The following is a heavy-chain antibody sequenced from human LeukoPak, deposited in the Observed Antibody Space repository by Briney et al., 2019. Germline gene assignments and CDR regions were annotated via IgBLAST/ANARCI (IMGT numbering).Heavy chain of an antibody. J-gene: IGHJ4*02. V-gene: IGHV4-38-2*02. CDR3: ARLWFGGEDLIAY. D-gene: IGHD3-10*01. CDR2: IYHSGIT. CDR1: GYSISSGYY. Sequence: NPSETLSLTCTVSGYSISSGYYWGWIRQPPGKGLEWIGSIYHSGITYYNPSLKSRVTISVDTSKNQFSLKLRSVTAADTAVYFCARLWFGGEDLIAYWGQGTLVTVSS.